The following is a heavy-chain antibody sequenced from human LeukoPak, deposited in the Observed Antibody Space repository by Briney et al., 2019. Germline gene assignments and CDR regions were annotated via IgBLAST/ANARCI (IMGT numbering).Heavy chain of an antibody. V-gene: IGHV6-1*01. J-gene: IGHJ3*02. CDR2: TYYRSKWYN. CDR3: ARDNPRGSGWFDAFDI. Sequence: SQTLSLTCAISGDSVSSNSAAWNWIRQSPSRGLEWLGRTYYRSKWYNDYAVSVKSRITINPDTSKYQFSLHLNSVTPEDTAVYYCARDNPRGSGWFDAFDIWGQGTMVTVSS. D-gene: IGHD6-19*01. CDR1: GDSVSSNSAA.